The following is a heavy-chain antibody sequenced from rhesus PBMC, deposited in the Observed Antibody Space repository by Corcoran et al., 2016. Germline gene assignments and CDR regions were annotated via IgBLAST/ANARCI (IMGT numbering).Heavy chain of an antibody. Sequence: QVQLQESGPGVVKPSETLSLTCAVSGGSISSNYWSWIRQPPGKGLEWIGRISGSGGDTDYNPSLTSRVTISTATSKNQFSLRLSSVTAADTAVYYCAGGYSGTYYYGYWGQGVLVTVSS. D-gene: IGHD3-16*01. CDR2: ISGSGGDT. CDR1: GGSISSNY. J-gene: IGHJ4*01. V-gene: IGHV4-173*01. CDR3: AGGYSGTYYYGY.